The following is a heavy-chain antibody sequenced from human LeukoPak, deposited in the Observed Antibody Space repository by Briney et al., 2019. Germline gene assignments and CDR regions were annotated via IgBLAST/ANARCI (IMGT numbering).Heavy chain of an antibody. CDR3: ARSSSRYYYYFDY. J-gene: IGHJ4*02. Sequence: SQTLSLACTVPSGSISSGAYYWRWIRQHPGMGLEWIGYIYYIGSTYHNPSLKSRVTISVDTSKNQFSLKLSSVTAADTAMFYCARSSSRYYYYFDYWGQGTLVTVSS. V-gene: IGHV4-31*03. CDR1: SGSISSGAYY. D-gene: IGHD3-22*01. CDR2: IYYIGST.